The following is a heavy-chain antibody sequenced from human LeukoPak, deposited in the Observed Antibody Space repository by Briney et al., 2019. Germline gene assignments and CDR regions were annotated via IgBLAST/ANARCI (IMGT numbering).Heavy chain of an antibody. CDR3: ARVDSSNKVLFDY. D-gene: IGHD1/OR15-1a*01. J-gene: IGHJ4*02. Sequence: SETLSLTCAVYGGSFSGYYWSWIRQPPGKGLEWIGEINHSGSTNYNPSLKSRVTISVDTSKNQFSLKLSSVTAADTAVYYCARVDSSNKVLFDYWGQGTLVTVSS. V-gene: IGHV4-34*01. CDR1: GGSFSGYY. CDR2: INHSGST.